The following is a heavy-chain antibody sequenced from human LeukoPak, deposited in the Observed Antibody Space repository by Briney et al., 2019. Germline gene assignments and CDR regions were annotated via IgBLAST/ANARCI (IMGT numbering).Heavy chain of an antibody. Sequence: SEALSLTCTVSGGSISTYFWTWIRQFPGKGLEWIGYIYYTGTTSYNPSLKSRVTISVDTSKNQFSLSLSSVTAADTAVYYCARYHQPSGPNWLDRWGQGTLVTVSS. CDR1: GGSISTYF. J-gene: IGHJ5*02. CDR3: ARYHQPSGPNWLDR. CDR2: IYYTGTT. D-gene: IGHD2-15*01. V-gene: IGHV4-59*01.